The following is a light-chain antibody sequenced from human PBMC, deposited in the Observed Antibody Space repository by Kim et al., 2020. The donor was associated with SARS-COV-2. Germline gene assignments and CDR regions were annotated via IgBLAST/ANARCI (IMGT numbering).Light chain of an antibody. J-gene: IGLJ1*01. Sequence: SYELTQPLSVSVSLGQTARITCGGNNIGSQNVHWYQQKPGQAPVLVIYRDSNRSSGFPERFSGCNSGNTATLNISRAQAGDEADYYCQVWDSSSVFGTGT. CDR3: QVWDSSSV. CDR1: NIGSQN. CDR2: RDS. V-gene: IGLV3-9*01.